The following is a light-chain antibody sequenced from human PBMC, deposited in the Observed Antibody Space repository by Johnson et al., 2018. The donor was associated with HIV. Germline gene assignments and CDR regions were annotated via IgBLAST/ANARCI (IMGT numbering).Light chain of an antibody. CDR3: GTWDSSLRAGF. J-gene: IGLJ1*01. CDR2: ENN. V-gene: IGLV1-51*02. CDR1: SSNIGNNY. Sequence: QSVLTQPPSVSAAPGQKVTISCYGSSSNIGNNYVSWYQQLPGTAPKLLIYENNKRPSGIPDRFSGSKSGTSATLGITGLQTGDEADYYGGTWDSSLRAGFFGTGTKVTVL.